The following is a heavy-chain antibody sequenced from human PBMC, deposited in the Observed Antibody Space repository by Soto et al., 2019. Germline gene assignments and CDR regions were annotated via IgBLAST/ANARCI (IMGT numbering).Heavy chain of an antibody. CDR3: ARELGATLFDY. J-gene: IGHJ4*02. D-gene: IGHD5-12*01. CDR2: IGTAGDT. CDR1: GFTFSSYD. V-gene: IGHV3-13*04. Sequence: EVQLVESGGGLVQPGGSLRLSCAASGFTFSSYDMHWVRQATGKGLEWVSAIGTAGDTYYPGSVKGRFTISRENAKNSLYLQMNSLRAGDTAVYYCARELGATLFDYWGQGTLVTVSS.